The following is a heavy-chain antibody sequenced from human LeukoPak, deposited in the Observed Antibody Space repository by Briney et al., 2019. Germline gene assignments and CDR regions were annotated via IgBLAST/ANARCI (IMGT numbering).Heavy chain of an antibody. CDR2: IYTSGST. D-gene: IGHD2-2*01. CDR1: GGSISSGSYY. Sequence: SQTLSLTCTVSGGSISSGSYYWSWIRQPAGKGLEWIGRIYTSGSTNYNPSLKSRVTISVDTSKNQFSLKLSSVTAADTAVYYCARDHVSPGCSSTSCYRWFDPWGQGTLVTVSS. CDR3: ARDHVSPGCSSTSCYRWFDP. J-gene: IGHJ5*02. V-gene: IGHV4-61*02.